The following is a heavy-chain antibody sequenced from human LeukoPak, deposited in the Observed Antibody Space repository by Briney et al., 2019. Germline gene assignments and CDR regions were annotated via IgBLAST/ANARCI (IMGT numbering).Heavy chain of an antibody. V-gene: IGHV3-53*01. J-gene: IGHJ2*01. Sequence: PGGSLRLSFAASGLAVSNKYLTWVRQAPGKGLGWVSLIYGGGRTTYADSVKGRFTISRDNFKNTLYLQMNSLRAEDTAFYYCASYEHDVSNWYFDLWGRGTLVTVSS. D-gene: IGHD3-3*02. CDR3: ASYEHDVSNWYFDL. CDR1: GLAVSNKY. CDR2: IYGGGRT.